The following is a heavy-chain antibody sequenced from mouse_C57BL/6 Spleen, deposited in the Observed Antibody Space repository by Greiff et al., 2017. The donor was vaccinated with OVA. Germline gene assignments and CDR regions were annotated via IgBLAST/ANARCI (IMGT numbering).Heavy chain of an antibody. Sequence: VQLQQPGAELVKPGASVKMSCKASGYTFTSYWITWVKQRPGQGLEWIGDIYPGSGSTNYNEKFKSKATLTVDTSSSTAYMQLSSLTSEDSAVYYCARDYYYGSSWFDYWGQGTTLTVSS. CDR3: ARDYYYGSSWFDY. CDR1: GYTFTSYW. D-gene: IGHD1-1*01. V-gene: IGHV1-55*01. J-gene: IGHJ2*01. CDR2: IYPGSGST.